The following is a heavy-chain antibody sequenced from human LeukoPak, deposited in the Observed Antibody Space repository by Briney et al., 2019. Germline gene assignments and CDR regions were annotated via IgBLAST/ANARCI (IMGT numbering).Heavy chain of an antibody. CDR1: GFTFSSYT. Sequence: GGSLRLSCAASGFTFSSYTMNWVRQAPGKGLEWASTISASGSTTYYVDSVRGRFTISRDNSKNTLSLQMSSLRAEDTAVYYCAKARTPYNSGFDYWGQGTLVAVSS. D-gene: IGHD6-19*01. V-gene: IGHV3-23*01. CDR2: ISASGSTT. CDR3: AKARTPYNSGFDY. J-gene: IGHJ4*02.